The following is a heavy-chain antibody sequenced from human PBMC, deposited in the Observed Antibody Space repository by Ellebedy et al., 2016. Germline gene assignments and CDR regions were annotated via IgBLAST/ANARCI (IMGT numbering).Heavy chain of an antibody. CDR2: VDHIGNI. D-gene: IGHD3-10*02. V-gene: IGHV4-59*08. CDR3: ARTTRLGDYVFDS. J-gene: IGHJ4*02. CDR1: GGAIGTYY. Sequence: SETLSLTCSVSGGAIGTYYWSWIRQSPVKGLEWIGYVDHIGNINDNPSLRSRVTISVDTSKNQFSLKLISVTAADTAIYFCARTTRLGDYVFDSWGQGALVTVSS.